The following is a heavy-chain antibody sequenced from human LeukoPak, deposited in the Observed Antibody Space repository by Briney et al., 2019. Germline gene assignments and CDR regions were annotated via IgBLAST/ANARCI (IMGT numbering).Heavy chain of an antibody. J-gene: IGHJ4*02. V-gene: IGHV3-53*01. CDR1: GFTVSSNY. D-gene: IGHD1-26*01. CDR2: IYSGGNT. CDR3: ACLWGSTTSGTFDY. Sequence: GGSLRLSCAASGFTVSSNYMSWVRQAPNKRLACLSVIYSGGNTYYADSVKGRFTISRDNSMNTLYLQMNNLRVEDTAVYYCACLWGSTTSGTFDYWGQGTLVTVSS.